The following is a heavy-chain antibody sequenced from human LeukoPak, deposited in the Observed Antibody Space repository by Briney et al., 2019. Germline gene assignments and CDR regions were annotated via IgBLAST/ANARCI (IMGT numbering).Heavy chain of an antibody. CDR1: DYTFTSYG. J-gene: IGHJ5*02. Sequence: ASVKVSCKASDYTFTSYGISWVRQAPGQGLEWMGWISAYNGNTNYAQKLQGRVTMTTDTSTSTAYMELRSLRSDDTAVYYCARDSSSWYLNNWFDPWGQGTLVTVSS. D-gene: IGHD6-13*01. CDR3: ARDSSSWYLNNWFDP. V-gene: IGHV1-18*01. CDR2: ISAYNGNT.